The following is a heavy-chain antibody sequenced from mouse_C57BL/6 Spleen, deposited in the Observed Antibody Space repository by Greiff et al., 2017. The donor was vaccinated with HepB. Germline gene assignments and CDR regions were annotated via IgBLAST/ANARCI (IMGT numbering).Heavy chain of an antibody. J-gene: IGHJ4*01. V-gene: IGHV5-16*01. CDR1: GFTFSDYY. CDR2: INYDGSST. CDR3: ARDRRDDYDGYYAMDD. Sequence: EVMLVESEGGLVQPGSSMKLSCTASGFTFSDYYMAWVRQVPEKGLEWVANINYDGSSTYYLDSLKSRFIISRDNAKNILYLQMSSLKSEDTATYYCARDRRDDYDGYYAMDDWGQGTSVTVSS. D-gene: IGHD2-4*01.